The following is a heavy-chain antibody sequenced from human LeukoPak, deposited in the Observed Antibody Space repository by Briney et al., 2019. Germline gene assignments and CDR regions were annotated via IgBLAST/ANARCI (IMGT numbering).Heavy chain of an antibody. Sequence: PSETLSLTCTVSGGSISSSDYYWGWIRQPPGKGLEWIGYISDSGSTNYNSSLKSRVTISVDTSKNQFSLKLSSVTAADTAVYYCARHNSPAFDIWGQGTMVTVSS. V-gene: IGHV4-61*05. CDR2: ISDSGST. CDR1: GGSISSSDYY. CDR3: ARHNSPAFDI. J-gene: IGHJ3*02. D-gene: IGHD2-21*01.